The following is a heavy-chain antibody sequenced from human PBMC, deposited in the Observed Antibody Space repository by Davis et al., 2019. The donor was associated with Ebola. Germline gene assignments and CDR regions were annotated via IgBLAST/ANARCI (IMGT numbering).Heavy chain of an antibody. CDR2: IYSGGST. CDR3: ARDLTTVTIDTESLIRYYYYYGMDV. V-gene: IGHV3-66*01. D-gene: IGHD4-17*01. Sequence: GESLKISCAASGFTVSSNYMSRVRQAPGQGLEWVSAIYSGGSTYYADSAKGRFTISRDKSKNTLYLQMNSLRAEDTAVYYCARDLTTVTIDTESLIRYYYYYGMDVWGQGTTVTVSS. CDR1: GFTVSSNY. J-gene: IGHJ6*02.